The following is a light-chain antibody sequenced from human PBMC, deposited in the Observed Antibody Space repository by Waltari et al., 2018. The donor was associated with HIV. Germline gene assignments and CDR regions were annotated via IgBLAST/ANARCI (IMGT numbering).Light chain of an antibody. Sequence: EIVMTQSPATLSVSPGRTATLSCRASQSLASNLAWYQQKPGQTPRLLIYGASTRATGISPRFSGSGSGTNFALTITSLQSEDVAVYYCQQYNNWPWFTFGQGTKLEIK. CDR1: QSLASN. J-gene: IGKJ2*01. V-gene: IGKV3-15*01. CDR3: QQYNNWPWFT. CDR2: GAS.